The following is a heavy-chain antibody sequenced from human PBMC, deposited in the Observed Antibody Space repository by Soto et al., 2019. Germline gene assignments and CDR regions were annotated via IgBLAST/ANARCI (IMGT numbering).Heavy chain of an antibody. CDR1: GDTFNFYT. D-gene: IGHD3-10*01. Sequence: QVQLVQSGAEVKKPGSSVKVSCTASGDTFNFYTISWVRQAPGQGLEWMGRIIPMLGMSNYAQNFQGRVTMIADKSTSTAYIELSSLRSEDTALYYCATNYGSGSAHFDNWGQGTLVTVSS. CDR2: IIPMLGMS. J-gene: IGHJ4*02. CDR3: ATNYGSGSAHFDN. V-gene: IGHV1-69*02.